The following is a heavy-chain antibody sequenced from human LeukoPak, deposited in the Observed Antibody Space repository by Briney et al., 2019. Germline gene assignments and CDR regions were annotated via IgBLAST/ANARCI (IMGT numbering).Heavy chain of an antibody. V-gene: IGHV3-23*01. Sequence: GGSLRLSCAASGFTFSSYAMSWVRQAPGKGLEWVSAISGSGGSTYYADSVKGRFTISRDNSKNTLYLQMNSLRAEDTAVYYCANKGADCGGGCYGWGQGTLVTVSS. D-gene: IGHD2-21*02. CDR2: ISGSGGST. CDR1: GFTFSSYA. J-gene: IGHJ4*02. CDR3: ANKGADCGGGCYG.